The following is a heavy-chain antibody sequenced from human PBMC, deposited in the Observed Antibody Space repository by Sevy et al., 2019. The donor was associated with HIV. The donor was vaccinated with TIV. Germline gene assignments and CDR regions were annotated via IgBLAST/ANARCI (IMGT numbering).Heavy chain of an antibody. CDR1: GFTFDDYA. J-gene: IGHJ4*02. CDR2: ISWDGGST. Sequence: GESLKISCAASGFTFDDYAMHWVRQAPGKGLEWVSLISWDGGSTYYADSVKGRFTISRDNSKNSLYLQMNSLRAEDTSLYYCAKDVGYCSSTNCYVRGIDYWGQGTLVTVSS. D-gene: IGHD2-2*03. V-gene: IGHV3-43D*03. CDR3: AKDVGYCSSTNCYVRGIDY.